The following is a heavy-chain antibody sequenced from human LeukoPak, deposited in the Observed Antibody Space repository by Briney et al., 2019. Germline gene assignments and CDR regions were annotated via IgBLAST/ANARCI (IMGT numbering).Heavy chain of an antibody. CDR1: GGSISTYY. J-gene: IGHJ4*02. D-gene: IGHD3-22*01. CDR2: IYYSGST. V-gene: IGHV4-59*08. Sequence: PSETLSLTCTVSGGSISTYYWSWIRQPPGKGLEWIGYIYYSGSTNYNPSLESRVTMSVDTSKNQFSLKLTSVTAADTAVYYCARRIINYYDRLGPTDYWGQGTLVTVSS. CDR3: ARRIINYYDRLGPTDY.